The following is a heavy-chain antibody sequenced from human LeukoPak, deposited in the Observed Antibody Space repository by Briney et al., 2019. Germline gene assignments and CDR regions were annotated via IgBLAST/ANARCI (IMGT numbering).Heavy chain of an antibody. V-gene: IGHV3-30*04. D-gene: IGHD3-22*01. J-gene: IGHJ5*02. Sequence: PGRSLRLSCAASGFTFSSYAMHWVRQAPGKGLEWVAVISYDGSNKYYADSVKGRFTISRDNSKNTLYLQMNSLIAEDTAVYYCAIAGLGVILRPSWFDPWGQGTLVTVSS. CDR2: ISYDGSNK. CDR3: AIAGLGVILRPSWFDP. CDR1: GFTFSSYA.